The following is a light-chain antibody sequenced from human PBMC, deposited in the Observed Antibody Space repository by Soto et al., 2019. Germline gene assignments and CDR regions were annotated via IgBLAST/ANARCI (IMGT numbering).Light chain of an antibody. J-gene: IGKJ4*01. CDR2: GAS. CDR1: HSVSDATS. V-gene: IGKV3-20*01. CDR3: QQYGDSPLT. Sequence: EIVLTQSPGTLSLSPGERATLSCRASHSVSDATSLAWYQQKPGQPPRLLIYGASIRAAGIPDAFSGGGCGTDFTLPIHSLEPDDFAVYYCQQYGDSPLTFGGGTKVDIK.